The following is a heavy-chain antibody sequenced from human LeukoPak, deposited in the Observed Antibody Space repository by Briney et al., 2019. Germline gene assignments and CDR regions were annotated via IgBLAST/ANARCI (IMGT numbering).Heavy chain of an antibody. J-gene: IGHJ4*02. CDR2: ISSDGGAT. D-gene: IGHD2-15*01. CDR3: AREVAYYDY. V-gene: IGHV3-64*01. CDR1: GFTFSDFS. Sequence: GGSLRLSCAASGFTFSDFSMNWVRQAPGKGLEYVSAISSDGGATYYANSVKGRFTISRDNSKNTLYLQMGSLRAEDMAVYYCAREVAYYDYWGQGTLVTVSS.